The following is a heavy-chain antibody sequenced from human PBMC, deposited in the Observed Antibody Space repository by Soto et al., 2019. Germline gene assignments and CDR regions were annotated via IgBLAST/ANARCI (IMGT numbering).Heavy chain of an antibody. CDR3: ARGHYLDY. J-gene: IGHJ4*02. Sequence: PSETLSLTCTVSGGSISSYYWSWIRQPPGKGLEWIGYTYYSGSTNYNPSLKSRVTISVDTSKNQFSLKLSSVTAADTAVYYCARGHYLDYWGQGTLVTVSS. D-gene: IGHD3-10*01. V-gene: IGHV4-59*01. CDR1: GGSISSYY. CDR2: TYYSGST.